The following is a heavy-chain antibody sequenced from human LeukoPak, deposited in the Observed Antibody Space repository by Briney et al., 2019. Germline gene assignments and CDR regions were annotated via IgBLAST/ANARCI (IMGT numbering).Heavy chain of an antibody. CDR2: ICEYHGNT. Sequence: ASVKVSCKASGYRFTSYGLSLVRQAPGPGLEGMGWICEYHGNTNYVQKLQGRVTMTTDTSTNTAYNELRSLRSDDTAVYYGARVCYDCWGGYEYDAFDIWGQGTMVTVSS. D-gene: IGHD3-3*01. J-gene: IGHJ3*02. CDR1: GYRFTSYG. CDR3: ARVCYDCWGGYEYDAFDI. V-gene: IGHV1-18*01.